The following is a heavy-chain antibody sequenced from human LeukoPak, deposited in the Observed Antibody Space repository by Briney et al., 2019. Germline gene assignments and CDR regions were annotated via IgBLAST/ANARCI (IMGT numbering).Heavy chain of an antibody. D-gene: IGHD3-16*01. CDR1: GYTVTEYW. CDR3: ARRAELGMRWFDS. V-gene: IGHV5-51*01. J-gene: IGHJ5*01. Sequence: GESLKISCQASGYTVTEYWIGWVRQMPGQGLECMGSIYVADSITKYSASFQGQVTISVDKSLNITSLSWRGLPASGTRLYFCARRAELGMRWFDSWGQGTPVIVS. CDR2: IYVADSIT.